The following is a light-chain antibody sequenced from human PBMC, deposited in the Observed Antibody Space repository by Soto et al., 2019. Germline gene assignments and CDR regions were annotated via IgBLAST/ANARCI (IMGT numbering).Light chain of an antibody. CDR3: QQSYSRVT. V-gene: IGKV1-39*01. J-gene: IGKJ1*01. Sequence: DIQITQSPSTLSAYVGDRVTITCRASQTINNYLNWYQQKPGKAPKCLIYGASSSQSGVSSRLSGRGSGTDYTLTIRSLHPDDFASYYCQQSYSRVTFGQGTKVDIK. CDR2: GAS. CDR1: QTINNY.